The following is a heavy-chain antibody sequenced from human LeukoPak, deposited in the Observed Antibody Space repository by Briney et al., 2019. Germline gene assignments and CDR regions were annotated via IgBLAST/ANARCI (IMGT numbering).Heavy chain of an antibody. V-gene: IGHV1-8*02. CDR1: GYTFTGYY. CDR2: MSPNSGDT. CDR3: ARGPPNWGYDY. Sequence: VASVKVSCKASGYTFTGYYMHWVRQAPGQGLEWMGWMSPNSGDTGYAQKFQDRVTMTRNTSISTAYMELSSLRSDDTAVYYCARGPPNWGYDYWGPGTLVTVSS. D-gene: IGHD7-27*01. J-gene: IGHJ4*02.